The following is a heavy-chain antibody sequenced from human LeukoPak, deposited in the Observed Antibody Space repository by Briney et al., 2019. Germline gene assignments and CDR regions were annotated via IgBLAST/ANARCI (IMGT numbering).Heavy chain of an antibody. CDR1: GGSFSGYY. CDR2: INHSGST. D-gene: IGHD6-6*01. CDR3: ARGLVAARRKTQETDY. V-gene: IGHV4-34*01. Sequence: PSETLSLTCAVYGGSFSGYYWSWIRQPPGKGLEWIGEINHSGSTNYNPSLKSRVTISVDTSKNQFSLKLSSVTAADTAVYYCARGLVAARRKTQETDYWGQGTLVTVSS. J-gene: IGHJ4*02.